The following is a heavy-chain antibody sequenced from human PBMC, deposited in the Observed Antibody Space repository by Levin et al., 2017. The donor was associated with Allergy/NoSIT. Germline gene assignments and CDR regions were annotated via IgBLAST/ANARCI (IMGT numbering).Heavy chain of an antibody. Sequence: GGSLRLSCAASGFAFSSYSMNWVRQAPGKGLEWVSYISSSSSTIYYADSVKGRFTISRDNAKNSLYLQMNSLRDEDTAVYYCAREGLGNDFWSGYYIDPKDAFDSWGQGTMVTVSS. CDR3: AREGLGNDFWSGYYIDPKDAFDS. D-gene: IGHD3-3*01. V-gene: IGHV3-48*02. CDR2: ISSSSSTI. J-gene: IGHJ3*02. CDR1: GFAFSSYS.